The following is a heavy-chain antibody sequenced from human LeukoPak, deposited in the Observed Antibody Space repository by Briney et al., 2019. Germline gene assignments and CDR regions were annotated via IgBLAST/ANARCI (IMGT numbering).Heavy chain of an antibody. Sequence: ASVKVSCKASGYTFTGYYMHWVRQAPGQGLEWMGWINPNSGGTNYAQKFQGRVTMTRDTSISTAYMELSRLRSDDTAVYYCARDISTFGVGPSVAFDIWGQGTMVTVSS. CDR2: INPNSGGT. CDR1: GYTFTGYY. J-gene: IGHJ3*02. D-gene: IGHD3-3*01. CDR3: ARDISTFGVGPSVAFDI. V-gene: IGHV1-2*02.